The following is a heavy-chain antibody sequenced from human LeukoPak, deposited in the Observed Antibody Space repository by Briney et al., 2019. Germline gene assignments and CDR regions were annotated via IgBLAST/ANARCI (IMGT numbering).Heavy chain of an antibody. V-gene: IGHV3-30*18. CDR1: GFTFSSYS. Sequence: GGSLRLSCAASGFTFSSYSMNWVRRAPGKGLEWVAVISYDGSNKYYADSVKGRFTISRDNSKNTLYLQMNSLRAEDTAVYYCAKESRYCSSTSCYFLRYYYYGMDVWGQGTTVTVSS. CDR3: AKESRYCSSTSCYFLRYYYYGMDV. D-gene: IGHD2-2*01. J-gene: IGHJ6*02. CDR2: ISYDGSNK.